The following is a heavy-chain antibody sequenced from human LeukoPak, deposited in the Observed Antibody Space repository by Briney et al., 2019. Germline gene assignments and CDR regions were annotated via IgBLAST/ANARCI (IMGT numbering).Heavy chain of an antibody. J-gene: IGHJ3*02. CDR2: ISDDGTSK. CDR3: ARVDDLDAFDI. CDR1: GFTSSNHA. Sequence: PGGSLRLSCVTSGFTSSNHAMHWVRQGPGKGLEWVAVISDDGTSKFYADSVKGRFTIFRDNSKNTLFLQINSLRPEDTAMYYCARVDDLDAFDIWGQGTLVTVSS. D-gene: IGHD2-2*03. V-gene: IGHV3-30*04.